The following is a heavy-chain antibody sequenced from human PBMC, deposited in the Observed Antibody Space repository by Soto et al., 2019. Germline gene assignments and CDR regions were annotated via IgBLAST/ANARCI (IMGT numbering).Heavy chain of an antibody. J-gene: IGHJ3*02. CDR3: ARARITMVRGVTIINAFDI. CDR2: IIPILGIA. CDR1: GGTFSSYT. Sequence: QVQLVQSGAEVKKPGSSVKVSCKASGGTFSSYTISWVRQASGQGLECMGRIIPILGIANYAQKFQGRVTITADKYTRTAYLELSRLRSEDTAVYYWARARITMVRGVTIINAFDICGQGTMVTVSS. D-gene: IGHD3-10*01. V-gene: IGHV1-69*02.